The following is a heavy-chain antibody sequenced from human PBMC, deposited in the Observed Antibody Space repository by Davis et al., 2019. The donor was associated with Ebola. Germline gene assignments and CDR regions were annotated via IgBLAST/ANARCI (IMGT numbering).Heavy chain of an antibody. Sequence: GGSLRLSCAASGFTFLSHAMTWVRQAPGKVLEWVSGISASGGVTYYGDSVKGRFTVSRDNSKNTLYLQMNSLRAEDAAVYYCARAPGFRISWCDPWGQGTLVIVSS. J-gene: IGHJ5*02. CDR2: ISASGGVT. CDR1: GFTFLSHA. D-gene: IGHD2-15*01. CDR3: ARAPGFRISWCDP. V-gene: IGHV3-23*01.